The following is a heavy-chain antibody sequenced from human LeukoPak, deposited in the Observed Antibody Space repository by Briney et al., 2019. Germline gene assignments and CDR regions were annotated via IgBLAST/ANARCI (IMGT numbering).Heavy chain of an antibody. D-gene: IGHD2-2*01. Sequence: SETLSLTCTVSGGSISSGSYCWSWIRQPAGKGLEWIGRIYTSGSTNYNPSLESRVTISVDTSKNQFSMKQSSVTAADTAVYYCARASVGGYCSSTSCHMGYYYYYMDVWGKGTTVTVSS. V-gene: IGHV4-61*02. J-gene: IGHJ6*03. CDR2: IYTSGST. CDR1: GGSISSGSYC. CDR3: ARASVGGYCSSTSCHMGYYYYYMDV.